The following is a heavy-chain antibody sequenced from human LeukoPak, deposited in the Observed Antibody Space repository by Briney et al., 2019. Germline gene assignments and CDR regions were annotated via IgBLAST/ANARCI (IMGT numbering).Heavy chain of an antibody. V-gene: IGHV1-69*01. J-gene: IGHJ4*02. D-gene: IGHD6-19*01. Sequence: SVKVSCKASGGTFSSYAISWVRQAPGRGLEWMGGIIPIFGTANYAQKFQGRVTITADESTSTAYMELSSLRSEDTAVYYCASGHSGWDQYYFDYWGQGTLVTVSS. CDR2: IIPIFGTA. CDR3: ASGHSGWDQYYFDY. CDR1: GGTFSSYA.